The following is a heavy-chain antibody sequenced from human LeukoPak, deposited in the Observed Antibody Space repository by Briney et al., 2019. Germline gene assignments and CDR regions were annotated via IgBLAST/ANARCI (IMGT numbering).Heavy chain of an antibody. V-gene: IGHV4-39*01. Sequence: SETLSLTCTVSGGSISSSSSYYWGWIRQPPGTGLEWIGSIYSGGNTYYNPSLKSRVTISVDASKNQCSLRLSSVTAADTAVYYCGRYDHPVITPIDSWGQGTLVTVSS. J-gene: IGHJ4*02. CDR2: IYSGGNT. CDR3: GRYDHPVITPIDS. CDR1: GGSISSSSSYY. D-gene: IGHD3-3*01.